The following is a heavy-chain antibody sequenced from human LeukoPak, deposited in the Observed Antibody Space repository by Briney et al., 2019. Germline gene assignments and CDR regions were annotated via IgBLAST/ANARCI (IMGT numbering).Heavy chain of an antibody. CDR2: IGSNGGST. CDR1: GFTFSDYA. Sequence: PGGALRLSCSASGFTFSDYAIHWVRQAPGKGLEYVSAIGSNGGSTYYADSVKGRFTISRDNSKNTLYLQMSSLRAEDTAVYYCVKAGCSSTRCYGNYWGQGTLVTASS. V-gene: IGHV3-64D*09. CDR3: VKAGCSSTRCYGNY. J-gene: IGHJ4*02. D-gene: IGHD2-2*01.